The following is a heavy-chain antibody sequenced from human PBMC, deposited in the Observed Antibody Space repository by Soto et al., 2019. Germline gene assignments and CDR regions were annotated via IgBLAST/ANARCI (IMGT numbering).Heavy chain of an antibody. CDR1: GYIFNSVG. D-gene: IGHD1-20*01. Sequence: QLVQSGDEVKKPGASVKVSCRASGYIFNSVGISWLRQFPVQGLEWMGWVSTYSEHTKSVQKFQDRVTLTADTSTSTVHMELRSLRSADTAVYYCARDLNWNNVLGFDSWGQGTLVTVSS. J-gene: IGHJ4*02. V-gene: IGHV1-18*04. CDR2: VSTYSEHT. CDR3: ARDLNWNNVLGFDS.